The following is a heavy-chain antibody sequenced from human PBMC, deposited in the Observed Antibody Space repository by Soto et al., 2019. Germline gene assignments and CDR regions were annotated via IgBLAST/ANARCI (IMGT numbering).Heavy chain of an antibody. CDR1: GFSLNTHTVG. CDR3: AHRYLGYPLDY. D-gene: IGHD5-12*01. J-gene: IGHJ4*02. CDR2: IYWDDDK. V-gene: IGHV2-5*02. Sequence: QITLKESGPTLVNPTQTLTLTCTFSGFSLNTHTVGVGWIRQPPGKALEWLGFIYWDDDKRYSPYLKNRLTITQDTSKNQVVLTMTNMDPVYTGTYYCAHRYLGYPLDYWGQGTLVTVSS.